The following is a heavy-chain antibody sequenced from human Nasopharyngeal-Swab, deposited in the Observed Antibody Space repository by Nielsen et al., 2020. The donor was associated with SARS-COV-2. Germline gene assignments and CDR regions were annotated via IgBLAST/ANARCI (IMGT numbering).Heavy chain of an antibody. CDR2: IYYSGST. CDR3: ARYGERITIFGVVIKEAFDI. Sequence: WIRQPPGKGLEWIRSIYYSGSTYYNPSLKSRVTISVDTSKNQFSLKLSSVTAADTAVYYCARYGERITIFGVVIKEAFDIWGQGTMVTVSS. V-gene: IGHV4-39*01. D-gene: IGHD3-3*01. J-gene: IGHJ3*02.